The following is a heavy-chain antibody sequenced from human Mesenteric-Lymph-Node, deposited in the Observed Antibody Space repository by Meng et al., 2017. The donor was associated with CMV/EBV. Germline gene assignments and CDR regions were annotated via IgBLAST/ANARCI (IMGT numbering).Heavy chain of an antibody. Sequence: SGYTFTSYYMHWVRQAPGQGLEWMGIINPSGGSTSYAQKFQGRVTMTRDTSTSTVYMELSSLRSEDTAVYYCARDRGIVVDNLPFDYWGQGTLVTVSS. J-gene: IGHJ4*02. V-gene: IGHV1-46*01. CDR2: INPSGGST. CDR3: ARDRGIVVDNLPFDY. D-gene: IGHD2-21*01. CDR1: GYTFTSYY.